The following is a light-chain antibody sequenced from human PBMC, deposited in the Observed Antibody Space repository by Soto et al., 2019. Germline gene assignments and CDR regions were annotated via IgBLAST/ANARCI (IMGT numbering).Light chain of an antibody. J-gene: IGKJ1*01. CDR1: QSVSSN. CDR2: GAS. V-gene: IGKV3-15*01. CDR3: QQYNNWGT. Sequence: EIVMTQSPATLSVSPGERATLSCRASQSVSSNLAWYQQKPGQAPRLLIYGASTRATGIPARFSASGSGTEVTLTISSLQSGDFAVYYCQQYNNWGTFGQGNKVDIK.